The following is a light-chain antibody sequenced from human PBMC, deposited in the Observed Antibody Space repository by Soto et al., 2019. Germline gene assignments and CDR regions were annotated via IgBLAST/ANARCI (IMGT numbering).Light chain of an antibody. Sequence: EIVLTQSPGTLSLSPVERATLSCRASQSVSSSYLAWYQQRPGQAPRLLIYAASRRATGIPDRFSGSESGTDFTLTISRLEPEDFAVYYCQQYGNSPRTFGQGTKVDIK. V-gene: IGKV3-20*01. CDR2: AAS. CDR1: QSVSSSY. J-gene: IGKJ1*01. CDR3: QQYGNSPRT.